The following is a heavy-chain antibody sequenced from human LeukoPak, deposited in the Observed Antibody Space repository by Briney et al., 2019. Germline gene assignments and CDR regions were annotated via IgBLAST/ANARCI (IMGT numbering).Heavy chain of an antibody. J-gene: IGHJ4*02. CDR2: IYTSGST. V-gene: IGHV4-61*02. CDR3: ASSSVVIPYYFDY. D-gene: IGHD3-22*01. Sequence: SETLSLTCTVSGGSISSGSYYWSWIRQPAGKGLEWIGRIYTSGSTNYNPSLKSRVTISVDTSKNQFSLKLSSVTAADTAVYYCASSSVVIPYYFDYWGQGTLVTVSS. CDR1: GGSISSGSYY.